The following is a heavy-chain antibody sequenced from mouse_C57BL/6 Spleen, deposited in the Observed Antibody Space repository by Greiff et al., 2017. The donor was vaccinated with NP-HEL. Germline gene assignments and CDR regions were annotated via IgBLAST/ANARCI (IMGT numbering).Heavy chain of an antibody. CDR1: GYTFTSYW. J-gene: IGHJ2*01. CDR3: ARKDYGVRYHY. CDR2: IYPSDSET. D-gene: IGHD1-1*02. Sequence: VQLKQSGAELVRPGSSVKLSCKASGYTFTSYWMEWVKQRPGQGLEWIGNIYPSDSETHYNQKFKDKATLTVDKSTSTAYMQLSSLTSEDSAVYCCARKDYGVRYHYWGQGTTLPVSS. V-gene: IGHV1-61*01.